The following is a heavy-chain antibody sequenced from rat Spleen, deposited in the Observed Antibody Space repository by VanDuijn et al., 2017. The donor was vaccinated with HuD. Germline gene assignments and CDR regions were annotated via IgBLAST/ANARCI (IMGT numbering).Heavy chain of an antibody. CDR2: IWTNGNT. J-gene: IGHJ2*01. CDR3: IKADISAISTDGI. D-gene: IGHD1-2*01. V-gene: IGHV2-13*01. Sequence: QVQLRESGPGLVQPSETLSLTCTVSGFSLTSYHVSWVRQPPGKGLEWMGVIWTNGNTDYNSVLNSRLNISRDPSKSQVFLKMNNLHTEDTAIYFCIKADISAISTDGIWGQGVMVTVSS. CDR1: GFSLTSYH.